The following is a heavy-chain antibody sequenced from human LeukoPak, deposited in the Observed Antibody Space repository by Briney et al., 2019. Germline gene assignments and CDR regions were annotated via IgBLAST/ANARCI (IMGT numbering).Heavy chain of an antibody. J-gene: IGHJ6*03. CDR3: AKSVPDVYDFWSGSPGYYMDV. D-gene: IGHD3-3*01. Sequence: GGSLRLSCAASGFTFSSYGMHWVRQAPGKGLEWVAFIRYDGSNKYYADSVKGRFTISRDNSKNTLYLQMNSLRAEDTAVYYCAKSVPDVYDFWSGSPGYYMDVWGKGTTVTVSS. CDR1: GFTFSSYG. V-gene: IGHV3-30*02. CDR2: IRYDGSNK.